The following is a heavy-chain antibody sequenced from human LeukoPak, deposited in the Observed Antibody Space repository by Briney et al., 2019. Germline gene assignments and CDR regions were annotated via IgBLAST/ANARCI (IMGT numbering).Heavy chain of an antibody. CDR3: ARGYSSRDRVGDFDY. V-gene: IGHV3-33*01. CDR1: GFSFSSYS. CDR2: IWSDGSTK. Sequence: GRSLRLSCAASGFSFSSYSMFWVRQAPGKGLEWVAVIWSDGSTKYYADSVKGRFTISRDNSKNTLYLQMNSLRAEDTAVYYCARGYSSRDRVGDFDYWGQGTLVTVSS. J-gene: IGHJ4*02. D-gene: IGHD1-26*01.